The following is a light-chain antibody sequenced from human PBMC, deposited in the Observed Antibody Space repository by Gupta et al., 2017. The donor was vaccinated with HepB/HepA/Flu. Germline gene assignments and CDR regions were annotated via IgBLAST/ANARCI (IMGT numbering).Light chain of an antibody. V-gene: IGKV2-28*01. CDR3: KKAIKIQYT. Sequence: IMMPQSPLSLPVTPGEPASISCRSSQGLLAENGANYLDGYLQKPGKSPQLLMYFVANRASGVPDRISGSGSGTDFTPKISRVEDEYVGVYDCKKAIKIQYTFGRGTKLEIK. CDR1: QGLLAENGANY. CDR2: FVA. J-gene: IGKJ2*01.